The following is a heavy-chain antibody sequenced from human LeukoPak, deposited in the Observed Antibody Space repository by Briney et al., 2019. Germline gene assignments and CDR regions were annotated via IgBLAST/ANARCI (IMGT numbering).Heavy chain of an antibody. CDR3: VRERHYASGSRRGYHFDY. J-gene: IGHJ4*02. Sequence: GGSLRLSCAASGFTFSSFAMSWVRQAPGKGLEWVSAITGSADTIYYADSVKGRFTISRDNSKNTLYLQMSSLRAEDTALYYCVRERHYASGSRRGYHFDYWGQGSLVTVSA. V-gene: IGHV3-23*01. D-gene: IGHD3-10*01. CDR2: ITGSADTI. CDR1: GFTFSSFA.